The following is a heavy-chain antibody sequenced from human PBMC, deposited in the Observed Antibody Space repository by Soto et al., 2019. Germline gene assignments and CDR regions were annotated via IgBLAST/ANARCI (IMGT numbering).Heavy chain of an antibody. Sequence: QLQLQESGPGLVKPSETLSLTCTVSGGSISSSSYYWGWIRQPPGKGLEWIGSIYYSGSTYYNPSLKSRVTISVDTSKNQFSLKLSSVTAADTAVYYCARQFFDFWSGSDGYFDYWGQGTLVTVSS. J-gene: IGHJ4*02. CDR2: IYYSGST. CDR1: GGSISSSSYY. D-gene: IGHD3-3*01. CDR3: ARQFFDFWSGSDGYFDY. V-gene: IGHV4-39*01.